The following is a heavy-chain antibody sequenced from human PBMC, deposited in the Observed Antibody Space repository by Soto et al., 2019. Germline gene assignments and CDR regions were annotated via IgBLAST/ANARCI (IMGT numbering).Heavy chain of an antibody. CDR1: GGSFSGYY. CDR3: ARAGLLWFGELLSHRGGWFDP. CDR2: INHSGST. J-gene: IGHJ5*02. Sequence: PSETLSLTCAVYGGSFSGYYWSWIRQPPGKGLEWIGEINHSGSTNYNPSLKSRVTISVDTSKNQFSLKLSSVTAADTAVYYCARAGLLWFGELLSHRGGWFDPWGQGTLVTVSS. D-gene: IGHD3-10*01. V-gene: IGHV4-34*01.